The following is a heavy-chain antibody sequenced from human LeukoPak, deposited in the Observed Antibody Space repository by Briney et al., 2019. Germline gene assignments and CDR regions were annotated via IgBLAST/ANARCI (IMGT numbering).Heavy chain of an antibody. J-gene: IGHJ4*02. V-gene: IGHV3-23*01. CDR3: AKGKGIAAAGTPFDY. D-gene: IGHD6-13*01. CDR2: IIGSGGST. CDR1: GFTFSSYA. Sequence: GGSLRLSCAASGFTFSSYAMSWVRQAPGKGLEWVSAIIGSGGSTYYADSVKGRFTISRDNSKNTLYLQMNSLRAEDTAVYYCAKGKGIAAAGTPFDYWGQGTLVTVSS.